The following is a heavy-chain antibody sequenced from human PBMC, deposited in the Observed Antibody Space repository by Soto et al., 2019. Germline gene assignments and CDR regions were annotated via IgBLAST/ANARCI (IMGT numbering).Heavy chain of an antibody. CDR2: ISDDGSSK. Sequence: QVQLVESGGGVVQPGRSLRLSCTASGFTFNNYGIHWVRQAPGKGLEWVAVISDDGSSKYYADSVKGRFSISRDNSKNTLYLQMNSLRADDTAVYYCAKGCGRGYDLSSSWGQGTLVTVSS. J-gene: IGHJ5*02. CDR1: GFTFNNYG. V-gene: IGHV3-30*18. D-gene: IGHD5-12*01. CDR3: AKGCGRGYDLSSS.